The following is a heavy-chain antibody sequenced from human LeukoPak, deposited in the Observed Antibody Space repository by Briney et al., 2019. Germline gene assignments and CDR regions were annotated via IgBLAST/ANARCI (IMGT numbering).Heavy chain of an antibody. J-gene: IGHJ3*01. CDR2: ICPYNGDT. Sequence: ASVKVSCRASRYTFTTNGISWVRQAPGQGREWMALICPYNGDTKYAQEFQGRLTVTTDPSRSPAYMELRSLRSDGNAVYYCARLRGGIYSRRDAFDLWGQGTMVTVSS. CDR1: RYTFTTNG. CDR3: ARLRGGIYSRRDAFDL. D-gene: IGHD6-13*01. V-gene: IGHV1-18*04.